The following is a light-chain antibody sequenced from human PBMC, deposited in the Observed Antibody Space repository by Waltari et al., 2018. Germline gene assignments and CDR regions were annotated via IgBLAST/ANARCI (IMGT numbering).Light chain of an antibody. J-gene: IGKJ1*01. CDR1: QSIGRY. CDR3: QQSYSPVWT. CDR2: GVS. Sequence: DIQMTQSPSSLSASVGDRVIITCRASQSIGRYLNWYQQKPGKAPRLLIYGVSSLYSGVPSRFSGSGSETDFTLTISSLQPEACATYYCQQSYSPVWTFGQGTKVEIK. V-gene: IGKV1-39*01.